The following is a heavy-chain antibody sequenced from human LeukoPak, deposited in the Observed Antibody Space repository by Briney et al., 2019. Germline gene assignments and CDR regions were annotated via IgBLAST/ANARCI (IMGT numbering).Heavy chain of an antibody. V-gene: IGHV5-51*01. D-gene: IGHD3-3*01. CDR2: IYPGDSDT. CDR1: GYSFTSYW. J-gene: IGHJ4*02. Sequence: PGESLKISCKGSGYSFTSYWIGWVRQMPGKGLEWMGIIYPGDSDTRYSPSFQGQVTISADKSISTAYLQWSSLKASDTAMYYCAVCLNPGYDFWSGYDPPYYFDYWGQGTLVTVSS. CDR3: AVCLNPGYDFWSGYDPPYYFDY.